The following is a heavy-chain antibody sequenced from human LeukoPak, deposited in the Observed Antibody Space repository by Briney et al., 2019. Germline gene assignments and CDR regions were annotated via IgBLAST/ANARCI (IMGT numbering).Heavy chain of an antibody. Sequence: ASVKVSCKASGYTFTSYGISWVRQAPGQGLEWMGWISAYNGNTNYAQKLQGRVTMTTDTSTSTAYMELSSLRSEDTAVYYCATDRDLSGDHSYWYFDLWGRGTLVTVSS. CDR3: ATDRDLSGDHSYWYFDL. CDR2: ISAYNGNT. V-gene: IGHV1-18*01. J-gene: IGHJ2*01. D-gene: IGHD7-27*01. CDR1: GYTFTSYG.